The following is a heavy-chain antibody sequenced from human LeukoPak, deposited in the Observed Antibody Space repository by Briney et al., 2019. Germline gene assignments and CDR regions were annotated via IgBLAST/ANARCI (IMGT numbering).Heavy chain of an antibody. J-gene: IGHJ5*02. V-gene: IGHV3-9*01. CDR1: GFTFDDYA. Sequence: PGRSLRLSCAASGFTFDDYAMHWVRQAPGKGLEWVSGISWNSGSIGYADSVKGRFTISRDNAKNSLYLQMNSLRAEDTALYYCAKEPGRDDAWGQGTLVTVSS. D-gene: IGHD5-24*01. CDR2: ISWNSGSI. CDR3: AKEPGRDDA.